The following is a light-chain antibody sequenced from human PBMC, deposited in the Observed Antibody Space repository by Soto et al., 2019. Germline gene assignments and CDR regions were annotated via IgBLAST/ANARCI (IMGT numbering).Light chain of an antibody. CDR1: SSNIGTNL. Sequence: QSVLTQPPSTSGTPGQRVTISCSGSSSNIGTNLVYWYQLVPGTAPKLLFYGNEERPSGVTGRFSGSKSGTSASLAISGLQSEDEADYYCAAWDGSLNGVLFGGGTKVTVL. CDR2: GNE. CDR3: AAWDGSLNGVL. V-gene: IGLV1-44*01. J-gene: IGLJ2*01.